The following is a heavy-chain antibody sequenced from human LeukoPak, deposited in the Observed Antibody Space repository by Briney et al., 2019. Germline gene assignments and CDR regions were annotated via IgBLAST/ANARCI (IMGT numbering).Heavy chain of an antibody. CDR2: FSYRENT. J-gene: IGHJ5*02. Sequence: PSETLSLTCTVSGDSVSSSNYYWDWIRQPPGKGLEWVGTFSYRENTYYASSLKSRVTMSVDTSKNQFSLKLTSVTATDTAIYYCARRTIFGLINWLDPWGQGTLVTVSS. CDR1: GDSVSSSNYY. V-gene: IGHV4-39*01. D-gene: IGHD3-3*01. CDR3: ARRTIFGLINWLDP.